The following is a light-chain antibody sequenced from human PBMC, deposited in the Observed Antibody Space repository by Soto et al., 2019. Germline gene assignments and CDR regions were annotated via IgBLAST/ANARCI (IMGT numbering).Light chain of an antibody. J-gene: IGKJ1*01. CDR1: QSISSY. CDR2: AAS. Sequence: DIQMTQYPSSLSESVGDRVTITCRASQSISSYLNWYQQKPGKAPKLLIYAASSLQSGVPSRFSGSVSGTDFTLTISSLQPEDFATYYCQQSYSTPWTFGQGTKVEIK. CDR3: QQSYSTPWT. V-gene: IGKV1-39*01.